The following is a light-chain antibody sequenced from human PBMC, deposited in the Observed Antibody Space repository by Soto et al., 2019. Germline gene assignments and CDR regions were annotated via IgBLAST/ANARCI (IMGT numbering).Light chain of an antibody. J-gene: IGLJ3*02. CDR3: SSYTSSTTVL. CDR1: SNDIGGYEF. Sequence: QSVLTQPASVSGSPGQSITISCTGTSNDIGGYEFVSWHQQHPGNAPKLMISEVSNRPSGASSRFSGSKSGNTASLAISGLQAEDEADYYCSSYTSSTTVLFGGGTKVTVL. CDR2: EVS. V-gene: IGLV2-14*01.